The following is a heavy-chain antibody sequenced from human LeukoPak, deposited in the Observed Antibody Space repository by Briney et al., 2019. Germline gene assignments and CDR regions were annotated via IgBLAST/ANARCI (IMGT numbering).Heavy chain of an antibody. CDR3: ARGLRDYVWGSNYYFDY. CDR2: IYHSGST. D-gene: IGHD3-16*01. Sequence: SETLSLTCTVSGYSISSGYYWGWIRPPPGKGPEWIGSIYHSGSTYYNPSLKSRVTISVDTSKNQFSLKLSSVTAADTAVYYCARGLRDYVWGSNYYFDYWGQGTLVTVSS. V-gene: IGHV4-38-2*02. CDR1: GYSISSGYY. J-gene: IGHJ4*02.